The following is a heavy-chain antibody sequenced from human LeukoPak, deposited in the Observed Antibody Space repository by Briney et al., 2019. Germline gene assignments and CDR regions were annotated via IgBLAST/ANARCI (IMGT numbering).Heavy chain of an antibody. CDR2: INHSGST. V-gene: IGHV4-34*01. J-gene: IGHJ4*02. CDR1: GGSFSGYY. CDR3: ARGFGPEMAIIGDY. Sequence: PSETLSLTCAVYGGSFSGYYWSWIRQPPGKGLEWIGEINHSGSTNYNPSLKSRVTISVDTSKNQFSLKLSSVTAADTAVYYCARGFGPEMAIIGDYWGQGTLVTVSS. D-gene: IGHD5-24*01.